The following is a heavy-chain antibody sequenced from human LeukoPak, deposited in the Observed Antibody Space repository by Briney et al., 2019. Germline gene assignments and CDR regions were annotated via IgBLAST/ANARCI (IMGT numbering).Heavy chain of an antibody. D-gene: IGHD3-9*01. CDR1: GGSISSGNYY. V-gene: IGHV4-61*02. CDR3: ARDSGLLTGFEY. CDR2: IYSSGST. Sequence: SETLSLTCTVSGGSISSGNYYWSWIRQPAGKGLEWIGRIYSSGSTNYNPSLKSRVTISVDTSKNQFSLKLSSVTAADTAVYYCARDSGLLTGFEYWGQGTLVTVSS. J-gene: IGHJ4*02.